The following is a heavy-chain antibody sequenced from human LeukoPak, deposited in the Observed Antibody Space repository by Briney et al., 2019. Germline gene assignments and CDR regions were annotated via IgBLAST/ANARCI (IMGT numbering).Heavy chain of an antibody. Sequence: GASVTVSCKASGYTFTSYDINWVRQAPGQGLEWMGWMNPNSGNTGYAQKFQGRVTITRNTSISTAYMELSSLRSEDTAVYYCARGVHVRVYDSNPHYGHYWGQGTRVTAAS. J-gene: IGHJ4*02. CDR2: MNPNSGNT. D-gene: IGHD3-22*01. CDR3: ARGVHVRVYDSNPHYGHY. V-gene: IGHV1-8*03. CDR1: GYTFTSYD.